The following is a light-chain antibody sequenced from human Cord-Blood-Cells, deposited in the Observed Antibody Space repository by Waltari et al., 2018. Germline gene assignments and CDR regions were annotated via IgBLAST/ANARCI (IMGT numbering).Light chain of an antibody. J-gene: IGKJ2*01. Sequence: DIVMTQSPDSLAVSLGERATINCKSSQSVLYSSNNKNYLAWYQQKPGQPPKLLIYWASTRESGVPDRFSGSGSGTEFTLTISSLQAEDVAVYYCQQYYSTPYTFGQGTKLESK. CDR1: QSVLYSSNNKNY. CDR3: QQYYSTPYT. V-gene: IGKV4-1*01. CDR2: WAS.